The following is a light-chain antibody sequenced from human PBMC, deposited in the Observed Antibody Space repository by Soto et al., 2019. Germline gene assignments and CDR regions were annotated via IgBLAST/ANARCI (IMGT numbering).Light chain of an antibody. V-gene: IGKV1-39*01. J-gene: IGKJ2*01. CDR1: QSISSY. CDR2: AAS. Sequence: DIPMTQSPSSLSASVGARVTITCRASQSISSYLNWYQQKPGKAPNLLIYAASSLQSGVPSRFSGSGSGKDLTLTIRSLQPEVFGTYSCQQSYSSWYTVGKGTNLDIK. CDR3: QQSYSSWYT.